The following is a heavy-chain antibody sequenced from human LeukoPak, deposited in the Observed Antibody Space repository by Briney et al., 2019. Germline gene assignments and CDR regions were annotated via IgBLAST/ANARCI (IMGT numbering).Heavy chain of an antibody. J-gene: IGHJ6*02. CDR3: ARDGYYGSGSPDYYGMDV. CDR1: GFTFSSYS. V-gene: IGHV3-21*01. D-gene: IGHD3-10*01. Sequence: GGSLRLSCAASGFTFSSYSMNWVRQAPGKGLEWVSSISSSSSYIYYADSVKGRFTISRDNAKNSLYLQMNSLRAEDTAVYYCARDGYYGSGSPDYYGMDVWGQGTTVTVSS. CDR2: ISSSSSYI.